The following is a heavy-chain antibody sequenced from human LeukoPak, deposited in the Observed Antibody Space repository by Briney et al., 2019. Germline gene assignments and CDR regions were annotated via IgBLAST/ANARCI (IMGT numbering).Heavy chain of an antibody. D-gene: IGHD6-13*01. Sequence: PGGSLRLSCTTSGFTFSTSAMNWVRQAPGKGLEWVSSINNVGSHIYYADSVRGRFIISRDNSKNTLYLQMNSLRAEDTAVYYCARDQDYTSRNFDYWGQGTLVTVSS. CDR2: INNVGSHI. J-gene: IGHJ4*02. CDR3: ARDQDYTSRNFDY. CDR1: GFTFSTSA. V-gene: IGHV3-21*01.